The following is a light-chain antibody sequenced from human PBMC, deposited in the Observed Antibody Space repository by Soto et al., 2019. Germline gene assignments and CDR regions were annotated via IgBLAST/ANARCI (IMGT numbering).Light chain of an antibody. V-gene: IGLV2-8*01. CDR3: SSYAARNNWV. CDR2: EVS. CDR1: SSDVGGYNY. J-gene: IGLJ3*02. Sequence: QSALTQPPSASGSPGQSVTISCTGTSSDVGGYNYVSRYQQHPGKAPKLMIYEVSTRPSGVPDRFSGSKSGNTAYLTVSGLQAGDEADYYCSSYAARNNWVFGGGTKLTVL.